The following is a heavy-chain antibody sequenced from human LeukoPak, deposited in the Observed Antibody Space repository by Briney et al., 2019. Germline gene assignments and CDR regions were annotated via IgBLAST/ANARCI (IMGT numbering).Heavy chain of an antibody. CDR1: GFTFSSYW. V-gene: IGHV3-7*01. CDR3: AREETTVSLDYYYYMDV. J-gene: IGHJ6*03. Sequence: GSLRLSCAASGFTFSSYWMSWVRQAPGKGLEWVANIKQDGSEKYYVDSVKGRFTISRDNAKNSLYLQMNSLRAEDTAVYYCAREETTVSLDYYYYMDVWGKGTTVTVSS. CDR2: IKQDGSEK. D-gene: IGHD4-11*01.